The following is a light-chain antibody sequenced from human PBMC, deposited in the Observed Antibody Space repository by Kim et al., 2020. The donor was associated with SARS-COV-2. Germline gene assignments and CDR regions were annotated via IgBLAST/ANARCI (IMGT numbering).Light chain of an antibody. CDR1: QDISNY. V-gene: IGKV1-27*01. J-gene: IGKJ1*01. CDR2: GAS. CDR3: QKCDSCPWT. Sequence: DIQMTQSPSSLSASVGDRVTLTCRASQDISNYLAWFQLKPGKAPKLLIYGASALQPGVPSRFSGSGSETDFTLTVTSLQPEDVATYYCQKCDSCPWTFGQGTKVDIK.